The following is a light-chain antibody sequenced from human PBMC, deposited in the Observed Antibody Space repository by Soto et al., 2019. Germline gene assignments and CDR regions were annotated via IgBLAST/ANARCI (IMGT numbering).Light chain of an antibody. J-gene: IGLJ1*01. CDR1: SSNIGTNA. Sequence: QSVLTQPPSVSGTPGQRVTISCFGSSSNIGTNAVNWCQQLPGAAPKLLIYSDSQRPSGVPDRFSGSKSGTSASLAISGLQSEDEADYYCAARDDSLNVYLFGAGTKLTVL. CDR3: AARDDSLNVYL. V-gene: IGLV1-44*01. CDR2: SDS.